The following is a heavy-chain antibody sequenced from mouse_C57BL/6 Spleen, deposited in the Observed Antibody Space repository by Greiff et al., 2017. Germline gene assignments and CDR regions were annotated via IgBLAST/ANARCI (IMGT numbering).Heavy chain of an antibody. CDR2: ISSGGDYI. CDR1: GFTFSSYA. CDR3: TRDWDGNFDV. V-gene: IGHV5-9-1*02. J-gene: IGHJ1*03. D-gene: IGHD4-1*01. Sequence: DVMLVESGEGLVKPGGSLKLSCAASGFTFSSYAMSWVRQTPEKRLEWVAYISSGGDYIYYADTVKGRFTISRDNARNTLYLQMSSLKSEDTAMYYCTRDWDGNFDVWGTGTTVTVAS.